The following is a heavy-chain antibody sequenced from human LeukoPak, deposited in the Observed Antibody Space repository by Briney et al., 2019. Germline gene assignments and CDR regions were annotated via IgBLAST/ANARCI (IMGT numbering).Heavy chain of an antibody. D-gene: IGHD7-27*01. CDR2: IRANGETT. J-gene: IGHJ3*02. Sequence: GGSLRLSCAASGFTFTHYGMNWVRQAPGKGLEWVSGIRANGETTYYADSVRGRFTISRDNSRSMVWLQMNSLTAEDTAVYYCGRDLNWGAFDIRGLGTLVTVSS. V-gene: IGHV3-23*01. CDR1: GFTFTHYG. CDR3: GRDLNWGAFDI.